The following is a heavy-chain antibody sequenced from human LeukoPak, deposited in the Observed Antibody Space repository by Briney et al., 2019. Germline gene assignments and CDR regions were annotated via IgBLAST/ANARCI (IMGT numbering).Heavy chain of an antibody. J-gene: IGHJ5*02. CDR2: LYSGGTT. Sequence: GGSLRLSCAASGFTVSTNYMTWVRQAPGKGLEWVSVLYSGGTTYYADSVKGRFTISRDNAKNTVYLEMNSLSVEDTATYYCIRDFRSADLWGQGTLVTVTS. CDR1: GFTVSTNY. V-gene: IGHV3-53*01. CDR3: IRDFRSADL.